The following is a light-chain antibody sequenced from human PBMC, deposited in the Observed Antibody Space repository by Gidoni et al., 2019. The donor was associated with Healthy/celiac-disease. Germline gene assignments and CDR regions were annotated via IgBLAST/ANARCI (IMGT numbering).Light chain of an antibody. Sequence: DVVMTQSPLHLPVTLGQPASISCRSSQSLVYSDGNNYVNWFQQRPGQSPRRLIYKVSNRDSGVPDRYSGSGSGTDCTLKISRVEAEDIGVYYCMQGTHWPPWTFGQGTKVEIK. V-gene: IGKV2-30*01. CDR2: KVS. CDR1: QSLVYSDGNNY. J-gene: IGKJ1*01. CDR3: MQGTHWPPWT.